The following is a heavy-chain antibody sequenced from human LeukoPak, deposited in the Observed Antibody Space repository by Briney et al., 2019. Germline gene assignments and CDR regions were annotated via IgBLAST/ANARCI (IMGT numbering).Heavy chain of an antibody. V-gene: IGHV4-4*09. Sequence: SETLSLTCTVSGGSISSYYWSWIRQPPGKGLEWIGYIYTSGCTNYNPSLKSRVTISVDTSKNQFSLKLSSVTAADTAVYYCASTDSSGYYHPFDYWGQGTLVTVSS. CDR1: GGSISSYY. CDR3: ASTDSSGYYHPFDY. CDR2: IYTSGCT. D-gene: IGHD3-22*01. J-gene: IGHJ4*02.